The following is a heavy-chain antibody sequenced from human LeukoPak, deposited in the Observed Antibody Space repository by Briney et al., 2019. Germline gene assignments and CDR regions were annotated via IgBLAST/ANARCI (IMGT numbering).Heavy chain of an antibody. CDR3: ARGTTAGVATNWFDP. J-gene: IGHJ5*02. CDR1: GGSMSSYY. V-gene: IGHV4-59*01. D-gene: IGHD3-3*01. CDR2: IYYSGTT. Sequence: PSETLSLTCTVSGGSMSSYYWSWIRQPPGKGLEWIGYIYYSGTTNYNPSLKSRLTISVDTSKNQFSLKLSSVTAADTAVYYCARGTTAGVATNWFDPWGQGTLVTVSS.